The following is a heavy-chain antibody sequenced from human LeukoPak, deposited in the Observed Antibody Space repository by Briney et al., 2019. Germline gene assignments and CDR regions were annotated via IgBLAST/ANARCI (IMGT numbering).Heavy chain of an antibody. D-gene: IGHD3-10*01. Sequence: SETLSLTCAVYGGSFSGYYWSWIRQPPGKGLEWIGEINHSGSTNYNPSLKSRVTISVDTSKNQFSLKLTSVTAADTAVYYCARLVDYGSGSHWGQGTLVIVSS. CDR2: INHSGST. V-gene: IGHV4-34*01. CDR1: GGSFSGYY. J-gene: IGHJ4*02. CDR3: ARLVDYGSGSH.